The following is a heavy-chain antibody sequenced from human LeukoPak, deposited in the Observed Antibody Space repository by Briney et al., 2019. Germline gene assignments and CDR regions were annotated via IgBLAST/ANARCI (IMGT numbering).Heavy chain of an antibody. V-gene: IGHV3-30-3*01. Sequence: GGSLRLSCAASGFTFSSYAMHWVRQAPGKGLEWVAVISYDGSNKYYADSVKGRFTISRDNSKNTLYLQMNSLRAEDTAVYYCARDRTYMDVWGKGTTVTVSS. CDR1: GFTFSSYA. CDR3: ARDRTYMDV. CDR2: ISYDGSNK. J-gene: IGHJ6*03.